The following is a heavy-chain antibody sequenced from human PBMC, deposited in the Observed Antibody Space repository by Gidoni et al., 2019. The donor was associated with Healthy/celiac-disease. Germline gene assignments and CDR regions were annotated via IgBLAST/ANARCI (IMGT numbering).Heavy chain of an antibody. Sequence: QVQLVQSGAEVKKPGASVKVSCTASGYTFTGYYMHWVRQAPGQGLEWMGRINPTSGGTNYAQKFQGRVTMTRDTSISTAYMELSRLRSDDTAVYYCARVKPSIAAADPDYWGQGTLVTVSS. D-gene: IGHD6-13*01. CDR2: INPTSGGT. J-gene: IGHJ4*02. V-gene: IGHV1-2*06. CDR1: GYTFTGYY. CDR3: ARVKPSIAAADPDY.